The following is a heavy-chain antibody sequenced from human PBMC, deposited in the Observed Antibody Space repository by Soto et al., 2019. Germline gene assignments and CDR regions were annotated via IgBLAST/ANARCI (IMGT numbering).Heavy chain of an antibody. J-gene: IGHJ5*02. CDR3: GRGVSSGWNPTRVDP. D-gene: IGHD1-1*01. Sequence: QIQLQESGPGLVKPSETLSLTCSVSGDSIRSVGYYWTWIRQPPGKGLEWLGDVYGVGTSRYNASLRSRLYISADPFKNAFSLTLTSVTATDTAVYFCGRGVSSGWNPTRVDPWGHG. CDR2: VYGVGTS. V-gene: IGHV4-30-4*08. CDR1: GDSIRSVGYY.